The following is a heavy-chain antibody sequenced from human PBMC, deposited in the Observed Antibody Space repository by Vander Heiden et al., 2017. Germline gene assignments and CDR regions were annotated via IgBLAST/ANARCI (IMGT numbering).Heavy chain of an antibody. CDR3: ARIRLDYDILTGYYPRAPDY. CDR1: GYTFTSYD. V-gene: IGHV1-8*01. J-gene: IGHJ4*02. D-gene: IGHD3-9*01. CDR2: MNPNSGNT. Sequence: QVQLVQSGAEVQKPGASVKVSCKASGYTFTSYDINWVRQATGQGLEWMGLMNPNSGNTGYAQKFQGRVTMTRNTSISTAYMELSSLRSEDTAVYYCARIRLDYDILTGYYPRAPDYWGQGTLVTVSS.